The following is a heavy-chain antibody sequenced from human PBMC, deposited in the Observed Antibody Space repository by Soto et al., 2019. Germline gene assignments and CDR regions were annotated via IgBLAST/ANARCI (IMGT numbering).Heavy chain of an antibody. CDR1: GFTFTNYA. Sequence: EVQLLESGGGLVQPGGSLRLSCSASGFTFTNYAMTWVHQAPGKGLEWVSSISSGGGTTYYADSVKGRFAVSRDNSKNMVYLEMTSLRAEDTGVYFCAKPFVGITFHVFDIWGQGTMVTVSS. D-gene: IGHD3-16*01. CDR3: AKPFVGITFHVFDI. V-gene: IGHV3-23*01. J-gene: IGHJ3*02. CDR2: ISSGGGTT.